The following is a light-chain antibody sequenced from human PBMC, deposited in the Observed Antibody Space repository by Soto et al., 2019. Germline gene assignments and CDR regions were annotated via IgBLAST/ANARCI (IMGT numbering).Light chain of an antibody. V-gene: IGKV1-5*01. J-gene: IGKJ1*01. CDR2: HAS. Sequence: IQFSQSASALSASVGDRVTITCRASQSISNWLAWYQQKPGTAPKLLIYHASTLEGGVPSRFSGSGSGTEFTLTISSLQPDDFATYYCQHYNSYSEAFGQGTKVDIK. CDR1: QSISNW. CDR3: QHYNSYSEA.